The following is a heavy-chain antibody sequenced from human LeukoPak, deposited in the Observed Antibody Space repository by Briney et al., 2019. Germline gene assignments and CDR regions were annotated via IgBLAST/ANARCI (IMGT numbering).Heavy chain of an antibody. D-gene: IGHD3-10*01. V-gene: IGHV3-21*01. J-gene: IGHJ6*02. CDR2: ITSRSTYI. CDR1: GFTFSSYA. CDR3: ARDTNLWFGDHYYYYGMDV. Sequence: PGGSLRLSCAASGFTFSSYAMSWVRQAPGKGLEWVSSITSRSTYIYYADSVKGRFTISRDNSKNTLYLQMNSLRAEDTAVYYCARDTNLWFGDHYYYYGMDVWGQGTTVTVSS.